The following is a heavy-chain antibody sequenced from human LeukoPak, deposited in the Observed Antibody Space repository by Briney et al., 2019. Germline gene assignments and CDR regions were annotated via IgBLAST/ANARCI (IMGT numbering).Heavy chain of an antibody. CDR1: EITFSSHA. Sequence: GGSLRLSCAVSEITFSSHAMGWARQAPGKGLEWVSLISGSGGHTYYGDSVKGRFTISRDNSTNRLYLQMNSLRPEDTAGYYCANGGASKMSVGYNYYYNGLEVWGRGTTVTVSS. D-gene: IGHD5-24*01. J-gene: IGHJ6*02. CDR3: ANGGASKMSVGYNYYYNGLEV. CDR2: ISGSGGHT. V-gene: IGHV3-23*01.